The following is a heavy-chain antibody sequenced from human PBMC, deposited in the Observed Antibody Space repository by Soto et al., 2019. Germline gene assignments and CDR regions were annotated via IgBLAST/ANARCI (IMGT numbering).Heavy chain of an antibody. V-gene: IGHV4-59*08. J-gene: IGHJ3*02. Sequence: PSETLSLTCTVSGGSISSYYWSWIRQPPGKGPEWIGYIYYSGSTNYNPSLKSRVTISVDTSKNQFSLKLSSVTAADTAVYYCARPLAYCGGDCYGAFDIWGQGTMVTVSS. CDR2: IYYSGST. D-gene: IGHD2-21*01. CDR3: ARPLAYCGGDCYGAFDI. CDR1: GGSISSYY.